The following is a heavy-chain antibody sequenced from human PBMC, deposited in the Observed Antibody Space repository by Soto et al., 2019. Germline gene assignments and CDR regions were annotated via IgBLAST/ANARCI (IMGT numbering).Heavy chain of an antibody. CDR3: ARVFQSPDTALVMDY. V-gene: IGHV4-59*01. J-gene: IGHJ4*02. CDR1: DGSICSYY. Sequence: SETLSLTCTVPDGSICSYYWSWIRQPPGKGLEWIGYIYYSGSTNSNPSLKSRVTISVDTSKNQFSLKLSSVTAADTAVYFCARVFQSPDTALVMDYWGQGTLVTVSS. D-gene: IGHD5-18*01. CDR2: IYYSGST.